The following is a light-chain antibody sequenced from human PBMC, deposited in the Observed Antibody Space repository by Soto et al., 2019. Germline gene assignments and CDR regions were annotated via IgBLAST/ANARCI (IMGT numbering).Light chain of an antibody. CDR2: SNN. J-gene: IGLJ1*01. CDR1: ISNIGSNT. V-gene: IGLV1-44*01. CDR3: AAWDDSLNGPV. Sequence: QPLLAQPPSTAGTRGQRVTISCSGSISNIGSNTVNWYQQLPGTAPKLLIYSNNQRPSGVPDRFSGSKSGTSASLAISGLQPEDEADYYCAAWDDSLNGPVFGTGTKVNVL.